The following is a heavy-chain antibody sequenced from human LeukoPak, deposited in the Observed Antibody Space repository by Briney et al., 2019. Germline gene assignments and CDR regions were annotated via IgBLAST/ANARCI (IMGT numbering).Heavy chain of an antibody. V-gene: IGHV1-8*03. Sequence: ASVKVSCKASGYTFTSYDINWVRQATGQGLEWMGWMNPNSGNTGYAQKFQGRVTITRNTSISTAYMELSSLRSEDTAVYYCARAGDSSSWYYLDYWGQGTLVTVSS. CDR2: MNPNSGNT. CDR1: GYTFTSYD. D-gene: IGHD6-13*01. J-gene: IGHJ4*02. CDR3: ARAGDSSSWYYLDY.